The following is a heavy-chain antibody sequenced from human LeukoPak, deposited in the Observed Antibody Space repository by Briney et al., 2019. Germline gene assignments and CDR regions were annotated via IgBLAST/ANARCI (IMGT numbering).Heavy chain of an antibody. CDR3: ARVGVGSYNWFDP. V-gene: IGHV3-74*01. D-gene: IGHD2-15*01. Sequence: PGGSLRLSCAGSGFIFSNYWMHWVRQAPGKGLVWVSRVNADGSSTSYADSVKGRFTISRDNAENTLYLQMNSLRAEDTAVYYCARVGVGSYNWFDPWGQGTMVTVSS. J-gene: IGHJ5*02. CDR1: GFIFSNYW. CDR2: VNADGSST.